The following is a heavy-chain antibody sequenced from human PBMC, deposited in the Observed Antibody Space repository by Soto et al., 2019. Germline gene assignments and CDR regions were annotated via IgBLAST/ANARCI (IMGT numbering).Heavy chain of an antibody. V-gene: IGHV4-34*01. CDR1: GGSFSNYY. CDR2: ISHNGSS. J-gene: IGHJ6*02. CDR3: ARWSDDGDYYDYGLDV. Sequence: SETLSLTCAVYGGSFSNYYWTWIRQPPGKGLEWIGEISHNGSSKYNPSLKSRVTISVDTSKNQFSLKVTSVTAADTAVYYCARWSDDGDYYDYGLDVWGQGTTVIVSS. D-gene: IGHD4-17*01.